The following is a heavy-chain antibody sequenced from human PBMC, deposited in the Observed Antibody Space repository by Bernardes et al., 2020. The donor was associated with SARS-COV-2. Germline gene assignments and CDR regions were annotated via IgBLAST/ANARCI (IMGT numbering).Heavy chain of an antibody. D-gene: IGHD2-15*01. J-gene: IGHJ3*01. Sequence: LRLSCAASGFTFSDHYMDWVRQAPGKGLEWVAVIWYDGTNKYFVDSVKGRFTVSRDSSNNTVYLQMNSLRDEDTAVYHCARAPRYCSGGTCYGGFDVWGQGTMVTVSS. CDR1: GFTFSDHY. CDR2: IWYDGTNK. CDR3: ARAPRYCSGGTCYGGFDV. V-gene: IGHV3-33*08.